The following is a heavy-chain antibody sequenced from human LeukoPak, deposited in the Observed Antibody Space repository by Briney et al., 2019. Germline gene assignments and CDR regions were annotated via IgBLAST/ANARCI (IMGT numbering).Heavy chain of an antibody. V-gene: IGHV3-23*01. CDR1: GFTFSSYA. D-gene: IGHD3-10*01. Sequence: PGGSLRLSCAASGFTFSSYAMSWVRQAPGKGLEWVSAISGSGGSTYYADSVKGRFTISRDNSKNTLYLQMNSLRAEDTAVYYCAKDTEGDFTMVRGVIPSDLGDWGQGTLVTVSS. CDR2: ISGSGGST. J-gene: IGHJ4*02. CDR3: AKDTEGDFTMVRGVIPSDLGD.